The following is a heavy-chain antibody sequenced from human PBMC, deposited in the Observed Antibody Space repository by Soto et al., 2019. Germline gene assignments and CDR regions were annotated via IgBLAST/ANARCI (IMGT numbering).Heavy chain of an antibody. J-gene: IGHJ6*03. D-gene: IGHD2-15*01. Sequence: SETLSLTCTVSGRSISSYYWSWIRQPQGKGLEWIGYIYYSGSTNYNPSLKSRVTISVDTSKNQFPLKLSSVTAADTAVYYCARTIGYCSGGSCLTPMDVWGKGTTVT. CDR1: GRSISSYY. CDR3: ARTIGYCSGGSCLTPMDV. V-gene: IGHV4-59*08. CDR2: IYYSGST.